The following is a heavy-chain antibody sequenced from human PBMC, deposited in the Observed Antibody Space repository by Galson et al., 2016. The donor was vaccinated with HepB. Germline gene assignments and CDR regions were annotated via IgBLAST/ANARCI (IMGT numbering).Heavy chain of an antibody. CDR2: ISYDGSNK. V-gene: IGHV3-30-3*01. J-gene: IGHJ5*02. Sequence: SLRLSCAASGFTFSSYTIHWVRQAPGKGLEWVGLISYDGSNKYYADSVKGRFTISRHNSKNTLYLQMNSLRVEDTAVYYCAKEEGSILRFLEWLSRLDPWGQGTLVTVSS. D-gene: IGHD3-3*01. CDR3: AKEEGSILRFLEWLSRLDP. CDR1: GFTFSSYT.